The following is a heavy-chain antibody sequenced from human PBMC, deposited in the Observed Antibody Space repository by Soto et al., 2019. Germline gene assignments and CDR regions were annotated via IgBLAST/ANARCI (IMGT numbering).Heavy chain of an antibody. D-gene: IGHD3-10*01. Sequence: GESLKISCQGSGYSFTSYWIGWVRQMPGKGLEWMGIIYPGDSDTRYSPSFQGQVTISADKSISTAYLQWSSLKASDTAMYYCAREGSYYGSGSPDAFDIWGQGTMVTVSS. J-gene: IGHJ3*02. V-gene: IGHV5-51*01. CDR1: GYSFTSYW. CDR2: IYPGDSDT. CDR3: AREGSYYGSGSPDAFDI.